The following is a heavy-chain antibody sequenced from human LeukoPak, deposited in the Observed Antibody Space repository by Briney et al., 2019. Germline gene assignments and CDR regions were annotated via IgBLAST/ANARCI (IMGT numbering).Heavy chain of an antibody. CDR2: ISSNGGST. CDR3: AREFGSGWYYYYYMDV. J-gene: IGHJ6*03. CDR1: GFTFSSYA. D-gene: IGHD6-19*01. Sequence: PGGSLRLSCAASGFTFSSYAMHWVRQAPGKGLEYVSAISSNGGSTYYANSVRGRFTISRDNSKNTLYLQMGSLRAEDMAVYYCAREFGSGWYYYYYMDVWGKGTTVTVSS. V-gene: IGHV3-64*01.